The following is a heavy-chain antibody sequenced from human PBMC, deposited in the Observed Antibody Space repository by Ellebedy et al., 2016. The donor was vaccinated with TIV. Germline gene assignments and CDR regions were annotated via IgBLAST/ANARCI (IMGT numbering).Heavy chain of an antibody. D-gene: IGHD4-17*01. CDR3: ARASGRAVTAKNDY. V-gene: IGHV1-18*04. J-gene: IGHJ4*02. Sequence: AASVKVSCKTSGYTFSDYGISWVRQAPGQGLEWMGWISAYNGNTKYAQKLQGRVTMTTDTSTSTAYMELRSLGSDDTAVYYCARASGRAVTAKNDYWGQGTLVTVSS. CDR1: GYTFSDYG. CDR2: ISAYNGNT.